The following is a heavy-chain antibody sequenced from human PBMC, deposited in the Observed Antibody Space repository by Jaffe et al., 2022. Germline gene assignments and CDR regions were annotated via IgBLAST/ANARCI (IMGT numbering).Heavy chain of an antibody. J-gene: IGHJ4*02. CDR2: ITESGGYT. D-gene: IGHD6-6*01. CDR3: ARDDNPAQLGYYFDY. Sequence: EVQLLESGGVLAQPGGSLRLSCAASGFTFKNYPMNWVRQAPGKGLEFVAGITESGGYTYVPASVKGRFTISRDNSKNTVYLQMSSLRAEDTAVYFCARDDNPAQLGYYFDYWGQGTLVTVSS. CDR1: GFTFKNYP. V-gene: IGHV3-23*01.